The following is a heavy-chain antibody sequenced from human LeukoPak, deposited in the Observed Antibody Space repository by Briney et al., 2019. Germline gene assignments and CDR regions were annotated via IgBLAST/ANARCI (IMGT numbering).Heavy chain of an antibody. CDR3: AGAYCGGDCYSGRAFDI. CDR2: IYYSGTT. J-gene: IGHJ3*02. Sequence: KPSETLSLTCTVSGGSISSTYYWDWIRQPPGKGLEWIGSIYYSGTTYYNPSLKSRVTISVDTSKNQFSLKLSSVTAADTAVYYCAGAYCGGDCYSGRAFDIWGQGTMVTVSS. V-gene: IGHV4-39*07. CDR1: GGSISSTYY. D-gene: IGHD2-21*02.